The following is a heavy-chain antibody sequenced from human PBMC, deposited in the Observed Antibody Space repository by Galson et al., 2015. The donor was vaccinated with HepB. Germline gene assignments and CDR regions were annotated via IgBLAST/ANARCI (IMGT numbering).Heavy chain of an antibody. CDR1: GFSLTTSGVS. CDR2: IYWDDDE. D-gene: IGHD6-13*01. J-gene: IGHJ4*02. Sequence: PALVKPTQTLTLTCTFSGFSLTTSGVSVGWIRQPPGKALEWLALIYWDDDERYSLSLKSRLTITKDTSKNQVVLTMTNMDSVDTATYYCVHMRAESGYFDYWGQGTLVTVSS. CDR3: VHMRAESGYFDY. V-gene: IGHV2-5*02.